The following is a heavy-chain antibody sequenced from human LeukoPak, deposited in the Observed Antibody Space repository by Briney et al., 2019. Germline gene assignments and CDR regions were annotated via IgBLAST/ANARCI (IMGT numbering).Heavy chain of an antibody. D-gene: IGHD5-24*01. CDR2: IKQDGSEK. Sequence: GGFLRLSCAASGFTFSSYAMSWVRQAPGKGLEWVANIKQDGSEKYYVDSVKGRFTISRDNAKNSLYLQMNSLRAEDTAVYYCARVGRDGYTAYFDYWGQGTLVTVSS. CDR3: ARVGRDGYTAYFDY. V-gene: IGHV3-7*03. CDR1: GFTFSSYA. J-gene: IGHJ4*02.